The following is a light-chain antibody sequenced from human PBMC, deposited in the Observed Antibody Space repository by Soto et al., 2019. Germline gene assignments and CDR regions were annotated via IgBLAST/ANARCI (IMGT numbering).Light chain of an antibody. V-gene: IGKV3-11*01. CDR1: QSVGSS. J-gene: IGKJ3*01. CDR3: QQCVSWPQFT. Sequence: EIVLTQSPATLSLSPGERASLSCRASQSVGSSLAWYQHKPGQAPRLLIYDVSNRATGIPARFSGSGSGTDFTLTISSLEPEDFAFYDCQQCVSWPQFTFVPGTRLDI. CDR2: DVS.